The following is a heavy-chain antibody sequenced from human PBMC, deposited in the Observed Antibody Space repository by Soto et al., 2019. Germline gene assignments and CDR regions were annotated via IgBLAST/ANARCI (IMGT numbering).Heavy chain of an antibody. CDR1: GFTFSAFW. V-gene: IGHV3-74*01. CDR2: TNKDGASS. D-gene: IGHD2-21*01. J-gene: IGHJ3*02. Sequence: EVQLVESGGDFVQPGGSLRLSCEASGFTFSAFWLHWVRHVPGEGLMCISRTNKDGASSEYSDSVKGRFSVSRDNAKKKMFLHVTGLRAEDTAVYYCARDDLRRNEALDKWVQGTVVAVSS. CDR3: ARDDLRRNEALDK.